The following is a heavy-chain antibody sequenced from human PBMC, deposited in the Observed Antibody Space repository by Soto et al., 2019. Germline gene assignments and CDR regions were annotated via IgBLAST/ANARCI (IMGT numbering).Heavy chain of an antibody. Sequence: SVKVSCKATGGTFSSYTISWVRQAPGQGLEWMGRIIPILGIANYAQKFQGRVTITADKSTSTAYMELSSLRTEDTAVYYCARDRGYGPPGWYFDLWGRGTLVTVSS. CDR1: GGTFSSYT. CDR3: ARDRGYGPPGWYFDL. V-gene: IGHV1-69*04. CDR2: IIPILGIA. J-gene: IGHJ2*01. D-gene: IGHD4-17*01.